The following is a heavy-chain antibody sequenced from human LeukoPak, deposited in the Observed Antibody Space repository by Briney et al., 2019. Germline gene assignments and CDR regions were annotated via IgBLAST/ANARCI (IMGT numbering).Heavy chain of an antibody. CDR3: ARGGDYDSSGYYYGVDYYFDY. J-gene: IGHJ4*02. CDR2: IYSSGST. D-gene: IGHD3-22*01. V-gene: IGHV4-61*02. CDR1: GGSISSGSYY. Sequence: SETLSLTCAVSGGSISSGSYYWSWIRQPAGKGLEWIGRIYSSGSTNYNPSLKSRVTISVDTSKNQFSLKLSSVTAADTAVYYCARGGDYDSSGYYYGVDYYFDYWGQGTLVTVSS.